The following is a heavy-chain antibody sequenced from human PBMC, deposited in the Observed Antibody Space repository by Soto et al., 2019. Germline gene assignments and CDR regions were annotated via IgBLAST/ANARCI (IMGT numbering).Heavy chain of an antibody. V-gene: IGHV1-3*01. CDR1: RYTFSNQV. Sequence: QVQLVQSGAEVKKPGASVKVSCKASRYTFSNQVFHWVRQSPALGLDWMGWISADNGNTKYSKRFEGRVNFTRDTFATTAYMEPSTLRYEDTAVYYSAGVQYYDYRWGSPPPARNYFAHWGQGTLVTVSS. CDR3: AGVQYYDYRWGSPPPARNYFAH. CDR2: ISADNGNT. D-gene: IGHD3-16*01. J-gene: IGHJ4*02.